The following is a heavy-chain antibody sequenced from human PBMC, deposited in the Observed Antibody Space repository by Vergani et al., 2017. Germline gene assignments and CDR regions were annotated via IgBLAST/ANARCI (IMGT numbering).Heavy chain of an antibody. CDR1: GFSFENSG. Sequence: QAQLVESGGGVVQPGGSLRLSCVGSGFSFENSGMHWVRQAPGKGLEWVGLIRGDGSNQYYRDSVKGRFTISRDNYKNTVYLQINGLRGEDTAIYYCAKRLLGIVAGNGMDVWGQGTAVTVFS. CDR2: IRGDGSNQ. CDR3: AKRLLGIVAGNGMDV. V-gene: IGHV3-30*02. D-gene: IGHD5-12*01. J-gene: IGHJ6*02.